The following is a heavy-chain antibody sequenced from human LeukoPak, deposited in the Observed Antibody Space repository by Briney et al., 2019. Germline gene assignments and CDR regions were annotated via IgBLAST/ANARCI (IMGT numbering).Heavy chain of an antibody. Sequence: SETLSLTCTVSGGSISGYYWSWIRQPPGKGLEWIGYIYYSGSTNYNPSLKSRVTISVDTPKNQFSLKLSSVTAADTAVYYCARQDGDYPLYYFDYWGQGTLVTVSS. J-gene: IGHJ4*02. CDR3: ARQDGDYPLYYFDY. V-gene: IGHV4-59*01. CDR1: GGSISGYY. D-gene: IGHD4-17*01. CDR2: IYYSGST.